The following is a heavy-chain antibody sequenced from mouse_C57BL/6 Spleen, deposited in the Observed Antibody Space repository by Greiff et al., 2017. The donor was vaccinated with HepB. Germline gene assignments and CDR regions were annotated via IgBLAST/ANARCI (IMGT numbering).Heavy chain of an antibody. CDR1: GYTFTSYW. V-gene: IGHV1-64*01. CDR2: IHPNSGST. CDR3: ARRLGFYAMDY. J-gene: IGHJ4*01. D-gene: IGHD4-1*01. Sequence: QVQLQQPGAELVKPGASVKLSCKASGYTFTSYWMHWVKQRPGQGLEWIGMIHPNSGSTNYNEKFKSKATLTVDKSSSTASMQLSSLTSEDSAVYYCARRLGFYAMDYWGQVTSVTVSS.